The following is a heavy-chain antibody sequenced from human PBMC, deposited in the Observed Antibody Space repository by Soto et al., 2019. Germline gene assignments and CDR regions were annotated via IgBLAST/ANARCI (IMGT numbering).Heavy chain of an antibody. Sequence: GGSLRLSCAASGFTFTNAWMNWVRQAPGKGLEWVGRIKSKTDGGTTDYAAPVKGRFTISRDDSRNTLYLQMNSLKTEDTAVYSCTTAIVVPRFDPWGQGTLVTVSS. CDR1: GFTFTNAW. D-gene: IGHD2-2*01. J-gene: IGHJ5*02. CDR2: IKSKTDGGTT. V-gene: IGHV3-15*01. CDR3: TTAIVVPRFDP.